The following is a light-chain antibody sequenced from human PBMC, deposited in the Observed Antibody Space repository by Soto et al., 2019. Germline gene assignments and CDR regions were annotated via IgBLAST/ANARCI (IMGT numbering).Light chain of an antibody. CDR2: GSS. Sequence: EVVLTQSPFTLSFSPLGIATLSCRASQSVGSNSLAWYQQKPGQAPRLLIYGSSSRATGIPDRFSGSGSGTEFTLTISSLQPDDFATYYCQHYNSYSEAFGQGTKVDIK. CDR3: QHYNSYSEA. J-gene: IGKJ1*01. V-gene: IGKV3-20*01. CDR1: QSVGSNS.